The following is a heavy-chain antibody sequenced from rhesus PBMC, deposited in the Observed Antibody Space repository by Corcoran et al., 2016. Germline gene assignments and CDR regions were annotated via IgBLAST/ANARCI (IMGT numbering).Heavy chain of an antibody. CDR2: INPTNGNT. D-gene: IGHD6S26*01. V-gene: IGHV1-200*01. Sequence: QVQLVQSGAEVKKPGASVKLSCKASGYTFSSYSINWGGQGPGHGPEWMGWINPTNGNTGYTQKFQGRVTMTRDTSTSTAYMELSSLRSDDTAVYYCARRAYSSGWSLFYFDYWGQGVLVTVSS. CDR1: GYTFSSYS. CDR3: ARRAYSSGWSLFYFDY. J-gene: IGHJ4*01.